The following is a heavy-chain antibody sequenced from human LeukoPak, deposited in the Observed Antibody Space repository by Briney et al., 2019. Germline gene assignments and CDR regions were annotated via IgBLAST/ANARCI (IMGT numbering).Heavy chain of an antibody. Sequence: GESLKISCKGSGYSFTSYWIGWVRPMPGKGLEWMGIIYPGDSDTRYSPSFQGQVTISADKSISTAYLQGSSLKASDTAMYYCATRDSLAHFQHWGQGTLVTVSS. CDR2: IYPGDSDT. J-gene: IGHJ1*01. D-gene: IGHD2-15*01. CDR1: GYSFTSYW. V-gene: IGHV5-51*01. CDR3: ATRDSLAHFQH.